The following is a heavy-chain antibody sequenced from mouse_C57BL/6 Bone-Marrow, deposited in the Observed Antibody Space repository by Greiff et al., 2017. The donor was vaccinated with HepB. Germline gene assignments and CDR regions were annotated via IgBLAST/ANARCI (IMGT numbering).Heavy chain of an antibody. CDR2: INPNNGGT. Sequence: EVQLQQSGPELLKPGASVKISCKASGYTFTDYSMNWVKQSHGKSLEWIGDINPNNGGTSYNQKFKGKATLTVDKSSSTAYMELRSLTSEDSAVYYCAIGFAYWGQGTLVTVSA. J-gene: IGHJ3*01. V-gene: IGHV1-26*01. CDR3: AIGFAY. CDR1: GYTFTDYS.